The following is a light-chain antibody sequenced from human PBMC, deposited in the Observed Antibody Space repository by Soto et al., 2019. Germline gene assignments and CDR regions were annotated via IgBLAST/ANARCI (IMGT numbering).Light chain of an antibody. V-gene: IGKV1-5*01. J-gene: IGKJ1*01. CDR1: QSSRYY. Sequence: DIQLTQSPPTLSASVGDRVTITCRASQSSRYYLAWYQQMPGKAPKLLIYGASSLQSGVPSRFSGSGSGTEFTLTISSLQPDDFANYFCQHHNSYSQTFGHGTKVEIK. CDR2: GAS. CDR3: QHHNSYSQT.